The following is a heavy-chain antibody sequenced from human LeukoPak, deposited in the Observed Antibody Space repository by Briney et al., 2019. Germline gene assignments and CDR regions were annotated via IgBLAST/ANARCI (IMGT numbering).Heavy chain of an antibody. CDR1: GFTSSSYW. CDR2: IKQDGSEK. D-gene: IGHD3-3*01. CDR3: ARETYYDFWSGPYFDY. J-gene: IGHJ4*02. Sequence: SGGSLRLSCAASGFTSSSYWMSWVRQAPGKGLEWVANIKQDGSEKYYVDSVKGRFTISRDNAKNSLYLQMNSLRAEDTAVYYCARETYYDFWSGPYFDYWGQGTLVTVSS. V-gene: IGHV3-7*01.